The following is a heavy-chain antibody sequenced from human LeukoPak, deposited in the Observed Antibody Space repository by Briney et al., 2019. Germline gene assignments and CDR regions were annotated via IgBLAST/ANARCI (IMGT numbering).Heavy chain of an antibody. D-gene: IGHD6-19*01. CDR3: AKDQFQIAVAGYFDH. V-gene: IGHV3-23*01. Sequence: PGGSLRLSCAASGFTFSSYAMYWVRQAPGKGLEWVSAISGSGGSTSYADSVMGRFTISRDNSKNTLYLQMNSLRAEDTAVYYCAKDQFQIAVAGYFDHWGQGTLVTVSS. J-gene: IGHJ4*02. CDR2: ISGSGGST. CDR1: GFTFSSYA.